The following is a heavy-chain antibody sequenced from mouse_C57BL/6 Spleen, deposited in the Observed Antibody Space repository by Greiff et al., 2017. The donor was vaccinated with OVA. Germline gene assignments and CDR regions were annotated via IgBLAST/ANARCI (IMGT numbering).Heavy chain of an antibody. CDR3: ARSAYYGSSPWFAY. V-gene: IGHV1-59*01. CDR1: GYTFTSYW. D-gene: IGHD1-1*01. CDR2: IDPSDSYT. Sequence: VQLQQPGAELVRPGTSVKLSCKASGYTFTSYWMHWVKQRPGQGLEWIGVIDPSDSYTNYNQKFKGKATLTVDTSSSTAYMQLSSLTSEDSAVYYCARSAYYGSSPWFAYWGQGTLVTVSA. J-gene: IGHJ3*01.